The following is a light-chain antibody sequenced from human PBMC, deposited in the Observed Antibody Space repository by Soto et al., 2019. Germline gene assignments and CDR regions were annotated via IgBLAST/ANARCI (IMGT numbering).Light chain of an antibody. CDR1: QSVNNN. CDR2: GAS. CDR3: QQYNNLPQYT. Sequence: EIILTQSPASLSVSPGERATLSCRASQSVNNNLAWYQQKPGQAPRLLIYGASTRATGIPGRFRGSGSGTEFTLTLTSLQSEDFAVYFCQQYNNLPQYTFGQGTKLEIK. J-gene: IGKJ2*01. V-gene: IGKV3-15*01.